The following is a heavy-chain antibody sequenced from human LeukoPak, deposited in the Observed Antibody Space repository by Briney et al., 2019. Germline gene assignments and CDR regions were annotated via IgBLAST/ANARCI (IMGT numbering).Heavy chain of an antibody. CDR3: ARRMTTVNHYFDY. J-gene: IGHJ4*02. Sequence: SSETLSLTCAVSGYSISSGYYWSWIRQPPGKGLEWIGSIYHSGSTYYNPSLKSRVTISVDTSKNQFSLKLSSVTAADTAVYYCARRMTTVNHYFDYWGQGTLVTVSS. D-gene: IGHD4-11*01. V-gene: IGHV4-38-2*01. CDR1: GYSISSGYY. CDR2: IYHSGST.